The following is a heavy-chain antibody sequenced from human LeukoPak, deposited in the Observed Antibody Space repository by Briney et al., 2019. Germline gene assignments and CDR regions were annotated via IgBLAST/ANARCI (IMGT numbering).Heavy chain of an antibody. CDR3: ARWSPTHDASDI. CDR2: IYYSGST. J-gene: IGHJ3*02. D-gene: IGHD1-26*01. V-gene: IGHV4-39*07. Sequence: SETLSLTCTVSGGSLSTSSYYWGWIRQPPGKGLEWIGSIYYSGSTYYNPSLKSRVTISVDTSKNQFSLKLSSVTAADTAVYYCARWSPTHDASDIWGQGTMVSVSS. CDR1: GGSLSTSSYY.